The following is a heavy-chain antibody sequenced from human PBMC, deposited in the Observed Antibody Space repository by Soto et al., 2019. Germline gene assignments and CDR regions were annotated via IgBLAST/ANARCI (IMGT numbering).Heavy chain of an antibody. CDR2: FDPVVGKT. V-gene: IGHV1-24*01. D-gene: IGHD3-22*01. CDR1: GYTVSELS. Sequence: GASVKVSCKVSGYTVSELSIHWVRQAPGKGLEWLGGFDPVVGKTIYAQNLQGRLAMTKDTSADTAYMELSSLRSEDTAVYFCATLHETHSYDIDGSSYDTFDIWGQGTMVTVSS. J-gene: IGHJ3*02. CDR3: ATLHETHSYDIDGSSYDTFDI.